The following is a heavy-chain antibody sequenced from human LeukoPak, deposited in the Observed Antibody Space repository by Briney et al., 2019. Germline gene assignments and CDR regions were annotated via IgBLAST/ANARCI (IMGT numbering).Heavy chain of an antibody. CDR1: GYTFTSYA. J-gene: IGHJ4*02. CDR2: INVGNGNT. D-gene: IGHD6-13*01. Sequence: GASVKVSCKASGYTFTSYAMHWVRQAPGQRLEWMGWINVGNGNTKYSQKFQGRVTITRDTSTSTVYMELSSLRSEDTAVYYCARQWPRGAEPSSSSGRVTFGYWGQGTLVTLSS. CDR3: ARQWPRGAEPSSSSGRVTFGY. V-gene: IGHV1-3*01.